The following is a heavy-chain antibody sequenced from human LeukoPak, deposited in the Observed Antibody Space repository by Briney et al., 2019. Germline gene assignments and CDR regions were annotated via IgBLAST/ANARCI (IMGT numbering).Heavy chain of an antibody. CDR1: GDSVSSNSAA. J-gene: IGHJ4*02. V-gene: IGHV6-1*01. CDR3: ARASNPTQDKRSSTNGVCQEFDD. Sequence: SQTLSRTCAISGDSVSSNSAAWNWIRQSPSRGLEWLGRTYYRSKWYNDYAVSVKSRITINPDTSKNQFSLQLNSVTPEDTAVYYCARASNPTQDKRSSTNGVCQEFDDWGQGTLVTVSS. D-gene: IGHD2-8*01. CDR2: TYYRSKWYN.